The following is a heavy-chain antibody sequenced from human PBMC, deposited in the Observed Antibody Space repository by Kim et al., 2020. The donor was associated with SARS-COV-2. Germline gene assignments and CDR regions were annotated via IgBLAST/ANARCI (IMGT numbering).Heavy chain of an antibody. J-gene: IGHJ3*02. CDR2: ISSSSSTI. D-gene: IGHD6-19*01. V-gene: IGHV3-48*02. CDR1: GFTFSSYS. CDR3: ARDLGYSSGWQLSDAFDI. Sequence: GGSLRLSCAASGFTFSSYSMNWVRQAPGKGLEWVSYISSSSSTIYYEDSVKGRFTISRDNAKNSLYLQMNSLRDEDTAVYYCARDLGYSSGWQLSDAFDIWGQGTMVTVSS.